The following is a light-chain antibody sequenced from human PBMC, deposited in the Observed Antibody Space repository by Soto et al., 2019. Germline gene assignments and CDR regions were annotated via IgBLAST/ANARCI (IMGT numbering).Light chain of an antibody. CDR2: EVS. CDR1: SSDVGGYNF. J-gene: IGLJ3*02. CDR3: SSYTLRNTLVL. V-gene: IGLV2-14*01. Sequence: QSALTQPASVSGSPGQSITISCTGTSSDVGGYNFVSWYQQHPGKAPRLIIYEVSSRPSRVSYRFSGSKSGNTASLTISGLQAEDEADYYCSSYTLRNTLVLFGGGTQLTVL.